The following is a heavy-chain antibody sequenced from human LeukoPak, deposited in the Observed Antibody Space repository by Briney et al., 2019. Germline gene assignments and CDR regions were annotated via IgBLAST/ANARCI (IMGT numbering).Heavy chain of an antibody. D-gene: IGHD4-17*01. V-gene: IGHV4-4*07. CDR2: IYTSGST. Sequence: PSETLSLTCTVSGGSISSYYWSWIRQPAGKGLQWIGRIYTSGSTNYNPSLKSRVTMSVDTSKNQFSLKLSPVTAADTAVYYCASGVTVTKTNAFDIWGQGTMVTVSS. J-gene: IGHJ3*02. CDR1: GGSISSYY. CDR3: ASGVTVTKTNAFDI.